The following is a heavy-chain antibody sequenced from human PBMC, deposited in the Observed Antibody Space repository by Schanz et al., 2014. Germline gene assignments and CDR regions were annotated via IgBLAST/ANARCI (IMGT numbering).Heavy chain of an antibody. J-gene: IGHJ6*03. V-gene: IGHV4-31*02. Sequence: VQLVESGGGLVQPGGSLRLSCAASGFTFSDHYMDWVRQAPGKGLEWIGYIYYSGTTYYNPSLRSRPSRSVDTFRNLLYLKVTSVTAADTAIYSCARVSHVYRYYYIDFWGKGTTVTVSS. D-gene: IGHD3-16*02. CDR1: GFTFSDHY. CDR3: ARVSHVYRYYYIDF. CDR2: IYYSGTT.